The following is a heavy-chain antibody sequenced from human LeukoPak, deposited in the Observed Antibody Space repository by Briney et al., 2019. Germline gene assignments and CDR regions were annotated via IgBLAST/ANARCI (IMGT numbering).Heavy chain of an antibody. CDR2: IIPIFGTA. J-gene: IGHJ6*04. Sequence: SVKVSCKASGGTFSSYAISWVRQAPGQGLEWMGGIIPIFGTANYAQRFQGRVTITADESTSTAYMELSSLRSEDTAVYYCARGNEGIVVVPAAVASGMDVWGKGTTVTVSS. D-gene: IGHD2-2*01. CDR3: ARGNEGIVVVPAAVASGMDV. CDR1: GGTFSSYA. V-gene: IGHV1-69*13.